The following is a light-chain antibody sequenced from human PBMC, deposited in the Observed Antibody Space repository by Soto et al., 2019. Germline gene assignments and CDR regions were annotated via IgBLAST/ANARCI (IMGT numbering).Light chain of an antibody. J-gene: IGKJ5*01. Sequence: EIVMTQSPVTLSVSPEERATLSCRASQFVSSNLAWYQQKPGQAPRLLIYGASTRATGIPARFSGSGSGTEFTLTISNLQSEDFAVYFCQRYHNWPPINFGQGTRLEIK. V-gene: IGKV3D-15*01. CDR1: QFVSSN. CDR2: GAS. CDR3: QRYHNWPPIN.